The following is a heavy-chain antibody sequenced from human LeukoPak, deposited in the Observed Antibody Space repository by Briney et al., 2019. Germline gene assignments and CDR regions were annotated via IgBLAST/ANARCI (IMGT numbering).Heavy chain of an antibody. Sequence: GGSLRLSCAASGFTFSIFWMSWVRQAAGNGLEWVSGITDSSGSTYYTDSVKGRFTISRDNSKNTLYLQMNSLRGGDTAVYYCAKVGYSSSFHWLDPWGQGTLVTVSS. CDR3: AKVGYSSSFHWLDP. J-gene: IGHJ5*02. D-gene: IGHD6-13*01. CDR2: ITDSSGST. CDR1: GFTFSIFW. V-gene: IGHV3-23*01.